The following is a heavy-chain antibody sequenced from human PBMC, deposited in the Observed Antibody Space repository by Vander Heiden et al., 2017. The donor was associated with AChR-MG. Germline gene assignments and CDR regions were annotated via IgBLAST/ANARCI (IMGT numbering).Heavy chain of an antibody. CDR3: ASLRGHSSSWYGQDWFDP. Sequence: EVQLVESGGGLVQPGGSLRLRCAASGFTFSSYWRSWVRQAPGKGLEWVANIKQDGSEKYYVDSVKGRFTISRDNAKNSLYLQMNSLRAEDTAVYYCASLRGHSSSWYGQDWFDPWGQGTLVTVSS. D-gene: IGHD6-13*01. CDR1: GFTFSSYW. V-gene: IGHV3-7*01. J-gene: IGHJ5*02. CDR2: IKQDGSEK.